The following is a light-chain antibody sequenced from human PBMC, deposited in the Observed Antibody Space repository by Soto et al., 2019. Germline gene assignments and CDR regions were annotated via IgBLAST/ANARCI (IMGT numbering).Light chain of an antibody. Sequence: EIVLTQSPGTLSLSPGERATLSCRASQSVSSSYLAWYQQKPGQAPRLLMYGASSRATGIPDRFSGSGSGTDFTLTINSLEREDFGVYYCEQDGSAPLFSFGLMTNVEI. V-gene: IGKV3-20*01. CDR2: GAS. J-gene: IGKJ3*01. CDR1: QSVSSSY. CDR3: EQDGSAPLFS.